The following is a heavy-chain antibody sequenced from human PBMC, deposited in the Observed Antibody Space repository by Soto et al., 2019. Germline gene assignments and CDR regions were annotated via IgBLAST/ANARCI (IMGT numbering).Heavy chain of an antibody. CDR3: PPEEWE. J-gene: IGHJ4*02. V-gene: IGHV3-15*05. CDR1: GFSFTNGW. CDR2: IKSKRDGGTT. D-gene: IGHD1-26*01. Sequence: EGQLVESGGGLVKPGGSLRLSCAASGFSFTNGWMSWVRQAPGKGLEWVGRIKSKRDGGTTDYAGRVKDRYTISRDDSKNMLYLKMDSLKHEDTAVYYCPPEEWEWRQGTLVPVSS.